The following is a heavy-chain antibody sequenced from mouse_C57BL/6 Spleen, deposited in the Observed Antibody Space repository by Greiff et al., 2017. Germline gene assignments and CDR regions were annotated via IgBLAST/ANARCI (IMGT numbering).Heavy chain of an antibody. Sequence: SGAELARPGASVKLSCKASGYTFTSYGISWVKQRTGQGLEWIGEIYPRSGNTYYNEKFKGKATLTADKSSSTAYMELRSLTSEDSAVYFCARTYDYGDYAMDYWGQGTSVTVSS. CDR3: ARTYDYGDYAMDY. CDR2: IYPRSGNT. V-gene: IGHV1-81*01. J-gene: IGHJ4*01. CDR1: GYTFTSYG. D-gene: IGHD2-4*01.